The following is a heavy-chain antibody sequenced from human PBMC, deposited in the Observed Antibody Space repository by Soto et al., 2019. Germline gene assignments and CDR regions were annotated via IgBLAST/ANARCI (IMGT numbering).Heavy chain of an antibody. CDR3: AERSSLASVEFFVGGISKYNWLDP. Sequence: QLQLQESGPGLVKPSETLSLTCTVSNGSISSAIYYWSWIRPPPGKGLEWIGSIYHSGSTYYNPSLQGRVTVPVDTSKTQFSLKLSSVTAADTAVYFCAERSSLASVEFFVGGISKYNWLDPWGQGTLVTVSS. V-gene: IGHV4-39*01. CDR1: NGSISSAIYY. D-gene: IGHD2-2*01. CDR2: IYHSGST. J-gene: IGHJ5*02.